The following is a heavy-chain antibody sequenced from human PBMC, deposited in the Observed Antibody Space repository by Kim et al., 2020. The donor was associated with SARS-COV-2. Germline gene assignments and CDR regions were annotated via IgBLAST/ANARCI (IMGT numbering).Heavy chain of an antibody. D-gene: IGHD6-19*01. J-gene: IGHJ3*02. V-gene: IGHV3-30*04. CDR2: ISYDGSNK. CDR3: ARGGYSSGWRILGGYAFDI. CDR1: GFTFSSYA. Sequence: GGSLRLSCAASGFTFSSYAMHWVRQAPGKGLEWVAVISYDGSNKYYADSVKGRFTISRDNSKNTLYLQMNSLRAEDTAVYYCARGGYSSGWRILGGYAFDIWGQGTMVTVSS.